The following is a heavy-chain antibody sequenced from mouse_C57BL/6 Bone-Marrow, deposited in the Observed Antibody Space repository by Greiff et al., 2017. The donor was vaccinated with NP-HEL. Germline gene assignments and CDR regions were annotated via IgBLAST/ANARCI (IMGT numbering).Heavy chain of an antibody. Sequence: EVKVVESGGGLVKPGGSLKLSCAASGFTFSSYAMSWVRQTPEKRLEWVATISDGGSYTYYPDNVKGRFTISRDNAKNNLYLQRSHRKSEETAMYYCARDGDYGAYWGQGTLVTVSA. V-gene: IGHV5-4*01. CDR3: ARDGDYGAY. D-gene: IGHD2-13*01. CDR2: ISDGGSYT. J-gene: IGHJ3*01. CDR1: GFTFSSYA.